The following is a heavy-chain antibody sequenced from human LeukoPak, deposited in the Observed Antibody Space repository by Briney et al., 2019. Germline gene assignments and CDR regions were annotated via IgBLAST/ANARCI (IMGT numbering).Heavy chain of an antibody. Sequence: SETLSLTCAVYGGSFSGYDWSWIRQLPGKGLEWIGEIDHSGSTNYNPSLKSRVTISVDTSKNQFSLKLSSVTAADTAVYYCAGNIAARLDYWGQGTLVTVPS. J-gene: IGHJ4*02. CDR3: AGNIAARLDY. V-gene: IGHV4-34*01. CDR1: GGSFSGYD. D-gene: IGHD6-6*01. CDR2: IDHSGST.